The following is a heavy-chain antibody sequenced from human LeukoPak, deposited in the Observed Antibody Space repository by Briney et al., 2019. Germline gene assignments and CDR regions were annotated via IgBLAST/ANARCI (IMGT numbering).Heavy chain of an antibody. CDR3: ARERLRFLEWLSGGDAFDI. CDR1: GFTFSSYS. J-gene: IGHJ3*02. CDR2: ISSSSGYI. D-gene: IGHD3-3*01. Sequence: GGSLRLSCAASGFTFSSYSMNWVRQAPGKGLEWVSSISSSSGYIYYADSVKGRLTISRDNAKNSLYLQMNSLRAEDTAVYYCARERLRFLEWLSGGDAFDIWGQGTMVTVSS. V-gene: IGHV3-21*01.